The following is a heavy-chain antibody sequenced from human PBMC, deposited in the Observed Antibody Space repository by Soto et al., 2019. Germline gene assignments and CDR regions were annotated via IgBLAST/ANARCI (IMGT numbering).Heavy chain of an antibody. CDR2: IYPGDSNT. V-gene: IGHV5-51*03. J-gene: IGHJ3*02. D-gene: IGHD2-2*01. Sequence: EVQLVQSGAEVIKPGESLKISCKGSGYSFTSYWIGWVRQMPGIGLEWMGIIYPGDSNTRYSPSSQGQVTISVDKSISTAYLQWSSLKASDTAMYYCAVGVGGFCVSTSCHRRGAFDIWGQGTMVIVSS. CDR1: GYSFTSYW. CDR3: AVGVGGFCVSTSCHRRGAFDI.